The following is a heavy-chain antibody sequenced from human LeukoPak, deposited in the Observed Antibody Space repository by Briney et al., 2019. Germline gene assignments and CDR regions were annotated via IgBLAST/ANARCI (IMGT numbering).Heavy chain of an antibody. J-gene: IGHJ3*02. CDR1: GYTFTDYY. V-gene: IGHV1-2*02. D-gene: IGHD1-1*01. CDR3: ARGRLEPLHDAFDI. CDR2: INPNSGGT. Sequence: ASVKVSCKTSGYTFTDYYIHWVRQAPGQGLEWVGWINPNSGGTNYAQMFQGRVTMTRDTSINTAYVELSRLRSDDTAVYYCARGRLEPLHDAFDIWGQGTMVTVSS.